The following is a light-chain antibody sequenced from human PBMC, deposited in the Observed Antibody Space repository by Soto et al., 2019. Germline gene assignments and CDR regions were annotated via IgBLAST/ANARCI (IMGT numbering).Light chain of an antibody. CDR3: SSYTSSNTLV. CDR2: EVT. Sequence: QSALTQPASVSGSPRQSITLSCTGTSSDVGGFDSVSWYQQHPGSAPKLMIYEVTNRPSGVSHRFSGSKSGNTASLTISGLQTEDEADYYCSSYTSSNTLVFGTGTKLTVL. V-gene: IGLV2-14*01. J-gene: IGLJ1*01. CDR1: SSDVGGFDS.